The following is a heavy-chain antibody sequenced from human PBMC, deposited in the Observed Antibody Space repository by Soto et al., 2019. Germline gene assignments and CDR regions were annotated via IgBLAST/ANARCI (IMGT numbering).Heavy chain of an antibody. D-gene: IGHD5-12*01. V-gene: IGHV1-2*04. CDR3: ARGGDIVATIGFGYYYYYYYMDV. Sequence: ASVKVSCKASGYTFTGYYMHWVRQAPGQGLEWMGWINPNSGGTNYAQKFQGWVTMTRDTSISTAYMELSRLRSDDTAVYYCARGGDIVATIGFGYYYYYYYMDVWGKGTTVTVSS. J-gene: IGHJ6*03. CDR2: INPNSGGT. CDR1: GYTFTGYY.